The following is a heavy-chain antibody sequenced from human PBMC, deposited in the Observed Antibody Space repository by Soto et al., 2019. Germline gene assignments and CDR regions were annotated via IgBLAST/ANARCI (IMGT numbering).Heavy chain of an antibody. J-gene: IGHJ6*02. CDR3: AADKLLWFGELLPYYYYGMEV. Sequence: SVKVSCKASGVTFSSYTISWLRHSPGQWLECMGRIIPILGIANYAQKFQGRVTITADKSTSTAYMELSSLRSEDTAVYNCAADKLLWFGELLPYYYYGMEVWGQGTTVTVS. D-gene: IGHD3-10*01. V-gene: IGHV1-69*02. CDR1: GVTFSSYT. CDR2: IIPILGIA.